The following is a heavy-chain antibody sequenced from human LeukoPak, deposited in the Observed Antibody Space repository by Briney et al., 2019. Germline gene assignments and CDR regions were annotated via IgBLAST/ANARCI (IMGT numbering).Heavy chain of an antibody. CDR3: TRVGYCGSTSCYDWFDP. J-gene: IGHJ5*02. CDR2: IYYSGST. CDR1: GGSISSCY. Sequence: SETLSLTCTVSGGSISSCYWSWIRQPPGKGLEWIGYIYYSGSTNYNPSLKSRVTISVDTSKNQFSLKLSSVTAADTAVYYCTRVGYCGSTSCYDWFDPWGQGTLVTVSS. V-gene: IGHV4-59*01. D-gene: IGHD2-2*01.